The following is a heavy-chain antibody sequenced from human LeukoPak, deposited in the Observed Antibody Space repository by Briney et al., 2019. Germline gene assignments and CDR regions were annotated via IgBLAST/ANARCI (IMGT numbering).Heavy chain of an antibody. CDR1: RFTFGGYA. Sequence: GGSLRLSCAASRFTFGGYAMNWVRQAPGRGLEWVSTISAGGGSTYYANSVKGRFTISRDNFNNTLYLQMNNLRAEDTAVYYCAKLMESSGSYFRDGPNFDCWGQGTLVTVSS. CDR2: ISAGGGST. CDR3: AKLMESSGSYFRDGPNFDC. V-gene: IGHV3-23*01. D-gene: IGHD1-26*01. J-gene: IGHJ4*02.